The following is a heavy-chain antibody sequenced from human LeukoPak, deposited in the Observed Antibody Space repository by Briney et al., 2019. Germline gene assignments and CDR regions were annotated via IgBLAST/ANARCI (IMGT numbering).Heavy chain of an antibody. CDR2: ISGDGTIT. Sequence: GGSLRLSCAASGLNLDAYAMHWVRQAPGKGLEWVSLISGDGTITYYADSVKGQFTISRDNSKNSLFLEMNSLRSEDTALYYCAKDTPLFYHYYGIDVWGQGTTVTVSS. V-gene: IGHV3-43*02. CDR3: AKDTPLFYHYYGIDV. J-gene: IGHJ6*02. CDR1: GLNLDAYA.